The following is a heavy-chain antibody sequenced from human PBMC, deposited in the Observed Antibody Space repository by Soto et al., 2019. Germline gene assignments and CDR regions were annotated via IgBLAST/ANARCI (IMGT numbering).Heavy chain of an antibody. D-gene: IGHD3-22*01. CDR3: ARDYPSYYYDSSGYTGPWFDP. CDR2: IKQDGSEK. Sequence: EVQLVESGGGLVQPGGSLRLSCAASGFTFSSYWMSWVRQAPGKGLEWVANIKQDGSEKYYVDSVKGRFTISRDNAKNSLYMQMNSLRAEDTAVDYCARDYPSYYYDSSGYTGPWFDPWGQGTLVTVSS. CDR1: GFTFSSYW. J-gene: IGHJ5*02. V-gene: IGHV3-7*01.